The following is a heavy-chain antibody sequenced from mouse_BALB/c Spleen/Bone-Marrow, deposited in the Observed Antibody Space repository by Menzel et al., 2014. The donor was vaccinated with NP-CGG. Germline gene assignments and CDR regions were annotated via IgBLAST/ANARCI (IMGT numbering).Heavy chain of an antibody. CDR2: IWGDENT. J-gene: IGHJ4*01. Sequence: VHLVESGPGLVAPSQSLSITCTVSGFSLTGYGINWVRQPPGKGLEWLGMIWGDENTDYNSALKSRLSISKDNSKSQVFLKMNSLQTDDTARYYCARAPGYDLYYAMDYWGQGTSVTVSS. D-gene: IGHD1-2*01. CDR3: ARAPGYDLYYAMDY. CDR1: GFSLTGYG. V-gene: IGHV2-6-7*01.